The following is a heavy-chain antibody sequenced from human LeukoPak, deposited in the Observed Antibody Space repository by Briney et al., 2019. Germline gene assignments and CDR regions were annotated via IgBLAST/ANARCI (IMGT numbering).Heavy chain of an antibody. D-gene: IGHD3-3*01. Sequence: PGGSLRLSCAASGFTFSSYGMHWVRQAPGKGLEWVAVISYDGSNKYYADSVKGRFTISRDNSKNTLYLQMNSLRAEDTAVYYCAREGWPLGGFDPWGQGTLVTVSS. J-gene: IGHJ5*02. V-gene: IGHV3-30*03. CDR3: AREGWPLGGFDP. CDR1: GFTFSSYG. CDR2: ISYDGSNK.